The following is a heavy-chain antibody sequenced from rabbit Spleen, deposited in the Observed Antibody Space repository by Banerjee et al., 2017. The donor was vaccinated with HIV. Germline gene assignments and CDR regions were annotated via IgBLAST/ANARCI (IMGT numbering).Heavy chain of an antibody. D-gene: IGHD7-1*01. CDR1: GFSFSSSYD. V-gene: IGHV1S45*01. J-gene: IGHJ6*01. Sequence: QEQLVESGGGLVQPGASLTLTCTASGFSFSSSYDMCWVRQAPGKGLEWIACSYAGSSGSTYSAIWAKGRFTISKTSSTTVTLQMTSLTAADTATYFCARDTGTSFSTYGMDLWGPGTLVTVS. CDR3: ARDTGTSFSTYGMDL. CDR2: SYAGSSGST.